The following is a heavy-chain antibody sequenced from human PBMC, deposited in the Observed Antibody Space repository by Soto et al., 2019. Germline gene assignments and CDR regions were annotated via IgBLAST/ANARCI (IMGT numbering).Heavy chain of an antibody. CDR3: ARGHQSPVTLFGVVVTSMGAFEV. D-gene: IGHD3-3*01. J-gene: IGHJ3*01. CDR1: GYTFTAYG. CDR2: INPSNRQT. Sequence: QVHLAQSGVEVKKPGASVRVSCKASGYTFTAYGLTWVRQAPGRGLEWMGWINPSNRQTHYAYNFQGRVTLMTDTSTCTAYMDLRNLRSDDTAVYYCARGHQSPVTLFGVVVTSMGAFEVWGQGTTVIVSS. V-gene: IGHV1-18*04.